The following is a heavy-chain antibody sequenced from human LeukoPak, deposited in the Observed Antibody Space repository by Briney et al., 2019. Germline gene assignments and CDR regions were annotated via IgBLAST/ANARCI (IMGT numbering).Heavy chain of an antibody. Sequence: GGSLRLSCAASGFSFSAYGVHWVRQAPGKGLEWVAVIWYDGSSKDYADSVKGRFTLSRDNSKNTLYLQMNSLAVEDTAVYYCARSQSSSLIDYWGQGTLVTVSS. D-gene: IGHD6-13*01. V-gene: IGHV3-33*01. CDR3: ARSQSSSLIDY. CDR1: GFSFSAYG. CDR2: IWYDGSSK. J-gene: IGHJ4*02.